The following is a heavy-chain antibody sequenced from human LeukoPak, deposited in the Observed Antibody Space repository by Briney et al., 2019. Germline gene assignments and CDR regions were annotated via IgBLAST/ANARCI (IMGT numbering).Heavy chain of an antibody. J-gene: IGHJ4*02. CDR2: IRYDGSHK. Sequence: GGSLRLSCAASGFTFSTYGMHWVRQAPGKGLEWVAFIRYDGSHKYYTDSVKGRFTISRDNSKNTLYLQMNNLRAEDTALYYCAKISGYYPFDYWGQGTLVTVSS. D-gene: IGHD3-22*01. CDR3: AKISGYYPFDY. CDR1: GFTFSTYG. V-gene: IGHV3-30*02.